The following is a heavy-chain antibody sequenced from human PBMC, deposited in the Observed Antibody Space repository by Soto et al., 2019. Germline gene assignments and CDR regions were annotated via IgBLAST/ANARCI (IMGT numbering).Heavy chain of an antibody. D-gene: IGHD5-12*01. Sequence: QVQLVQSGAEVRQPASSVKVSCKTSGGTFSSYAISWVRQAPGQGLEWMGGIVPIVDTSTYAQKFQGRVTITADESTSTVYMELSSLRSDDTAVYYCVSAVAIPGYPYNWGQGTLVTVSS. J-gene: IGHJ4*02. V-gene: IGHV1-69*12. CDR2: IVPIVDTS. CDR3: VSAVAIPGYPYN. CDR1: GGTFSSYA.